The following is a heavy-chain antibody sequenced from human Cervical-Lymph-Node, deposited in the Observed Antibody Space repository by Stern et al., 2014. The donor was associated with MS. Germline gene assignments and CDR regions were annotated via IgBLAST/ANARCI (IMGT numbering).Heavy chain of an antibody. CDR1: GFTFSDYY. D-gene: IGHD3-16*02. CDR3: ARGGLSDYVWGSYRAEY. V-gene: IGHV3-11*01. CDR2: LTSIGRTT. Sequence: QVQLVQSGGDLVKPGGSLRLSCGASGFTFSDYYMIWIRQAPGKGLEWLSYLTSIGRTTYYADSVKGRVPISRDNAKNSLFLQMNNRRVEDTAVYYCARGGLSDYVWGSYRAEYWGPGTLVTVSS. J-gene: IGHJ4*02.